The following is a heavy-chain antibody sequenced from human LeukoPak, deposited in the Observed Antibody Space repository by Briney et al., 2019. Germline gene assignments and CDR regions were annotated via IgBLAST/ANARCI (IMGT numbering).Heavy chain of an antibody. V-gene: IGHV3-7*03. Sequence: GSLRLSCAASGFTSSSYWMTWVRQAPGKGLEWVANIKPDGSEKYYVDSVKGRFTISRDNAKNSLYLQMNSLRAEDTAVYYCASGGGDMRSGYGSSEDWGQGTLVTVSS. CDR2: IKPDGSEK. CDR1: GFTSSSYW. D-gene: IGHD5-12*01. J-gene: IGHJ4*02. CDR3: ASGGGDMRSGYGSSED.